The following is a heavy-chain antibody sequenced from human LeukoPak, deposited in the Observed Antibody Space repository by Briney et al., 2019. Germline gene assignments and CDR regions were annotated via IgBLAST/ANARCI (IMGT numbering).Heavy chain of an antibody. J-gene: IGHJ4*02. V-gene: IGHV3-30*18. CDR1: GFTFSNYG. CDR3: AKAYGYCTTTSCSHGEFDY. D-gene: IGHD2-2*01. CDR2: ISYDGSNK. Sequence: GGSLRLSCAASGFTFSNYGMHWVRQAPGKGLEWVAVISYDGSNKYYADSVKGRFAISRDNSKNTLYLQMNSLRAEDTAVYYCAKAYGYCTTTSCSHGEFDYWGQGTLVTVSS.